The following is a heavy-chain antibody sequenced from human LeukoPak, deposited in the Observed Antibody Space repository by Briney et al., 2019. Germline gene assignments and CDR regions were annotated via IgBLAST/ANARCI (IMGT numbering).Heavy chain of an antibody. J-gene: IGHJ3*02. CDR3: ARASDYAMAFDI. CDR2: ISGSGGST. D-gene: IGHD4-17*01. Sequence: PGGSLRLSCAASGFTFSSYAMSWVRQAPGKGLEWVSAISGSGGSTYYADSVKGRFTISRDNSKNTLYLQMNSLRAEDTAVYYCARASDYAMAFDIWGQGTMVTVSS. CDR1: GFTFSSYA. V-gene: IGHV3-23*01.